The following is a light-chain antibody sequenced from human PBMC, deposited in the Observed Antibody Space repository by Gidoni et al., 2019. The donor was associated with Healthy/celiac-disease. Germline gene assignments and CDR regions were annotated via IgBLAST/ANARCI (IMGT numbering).Light chain of an antibody. CDR1: QSVSSSY. CDR3: QQYGSSPIT. Sequence: EIVLTQSPGTLSLSPGERATLSCSASQSVSSSYLAWYQQKPGQAPRLLIYGASSRATGIPDRFSGSGSGTDFTLTISRLEPEDFAVYYCQQYGSSPITFXQXTRLXIK. V-gene: IGKV3-20*01. CDR2: GAS. J-gene: IGKJ5*01.